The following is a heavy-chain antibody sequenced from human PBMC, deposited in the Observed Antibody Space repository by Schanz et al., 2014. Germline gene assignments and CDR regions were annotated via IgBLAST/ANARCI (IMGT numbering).Heavy chain of an antibody. CDR1: GFTFSSYA. J-gene: IGHJ2*01. CDR3: ARGQGAVINNWYFDL. CDR2: ISGGGGGYR. V-gene: IGHV3-23*01. Sequence: EVQLLESGGGLVQPGGSLRLSCAVSGFTFSSYAMSWVRQAPGKGLEWVSTISGGGGGYRPYADAVKGRFTISIDNSINTLSLQMHSMSPDATAVSYCARGQGAVINNWYFDLWGRGTLVTVSS. D-gene: IGHD2-21*01.